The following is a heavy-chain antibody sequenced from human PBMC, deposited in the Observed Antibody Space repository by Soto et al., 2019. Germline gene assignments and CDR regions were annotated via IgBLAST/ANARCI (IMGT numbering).Heavy chain of an antibody. V-gene: IGHV4-39*01. Sequence: QLQLQESGPGLVKPSETLSLTCTVSGGSISSSSYYWGWIRQPPGKGLEWIGSIYYSGSTYYNPSLQSLLTISVDTSKNQSSLKLSSVTAAHTAVYYCASNLQRGWHNCYFDLWGRGTLVTVSS. CDR2: IYYSGST. CDR1: GGSISSSSYY. CDR3: ASNLQRGWHNCYFDL. J-gene: IGHJ2*01. D-gene: IGHD6-19*01.